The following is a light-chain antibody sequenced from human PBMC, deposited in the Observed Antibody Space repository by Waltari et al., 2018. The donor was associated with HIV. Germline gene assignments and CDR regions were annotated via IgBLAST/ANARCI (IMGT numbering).Light chain of an antibody. Sequence: DIEMTQSPTSLSSFVLDRVTITCRPSQNVANWLSWFQQTPGKAPKSLIYTASSLQRGVPSRFSGSGSGTNFTLTINNLQPEDSGIYYCHQYNNFPLTFGGGTKVEIK. CDR1: QNVANW. J-gene: IGKJ4*01. CDR3: HQYNNFPLT. CDR2: TAS. V-gene: IGKV1-16*01.